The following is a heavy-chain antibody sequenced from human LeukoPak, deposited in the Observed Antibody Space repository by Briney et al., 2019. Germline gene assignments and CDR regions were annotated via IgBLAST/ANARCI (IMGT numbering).Heavy chain of an antibody. V-gene: IGHV3-7*01. Sequence: GGSLRLSCAASGFTFSSYWMSWVRQAPGKGLEWVANIKQDGSEKYYVDSVKGRFTISRDNAKNSLYLQMNSLRAEDTAVYYCARDYSIRADFWSGYPHRGMNAFDIWGQGTMVTVSS. D-gene: IGHD3-3*01. J-gene: IGHJ3*02. CDR2: IKQDGSEK. CDR3: ARDYSIRADFWSGYPHRGMNAFDI. CDR1: GFTFSSYW.